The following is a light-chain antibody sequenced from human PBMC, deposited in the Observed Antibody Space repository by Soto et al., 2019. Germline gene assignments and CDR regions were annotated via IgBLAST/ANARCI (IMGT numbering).Light chain of an antibody. Sequence: QSVLTQPPSASGTPGQRVTISCSGSSSNFGSNTVSWYQHLPGTAPKLLIYSNIQRPSGVPDRFSGSKSGTSASLAISGLQSEDDADYYCAAWDDSMDGYVFGNGTKVTVL. J-gene: IGLJ1*01. CDR1: SSNFGSNT. CDR3: AAWDDSMDGYV. CDR2: SNI. V-gene: IGLV1-44*01.